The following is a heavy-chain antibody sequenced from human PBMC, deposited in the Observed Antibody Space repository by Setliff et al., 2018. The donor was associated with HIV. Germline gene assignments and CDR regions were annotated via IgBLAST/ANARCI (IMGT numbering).Heavy chain of an antibody. V-gene: IGHV4-59*01. CDR2: ICYGGST. J-gene: IGHJ6*02. CDR1: GGSISSYY. D-gene: IGHD6-13*01. CDR3: ARDSVAAAVTGGMDV. Sequence: SETLSLTCTVSGGSISSYYWSWIRQPPGKGLEWIGYICYGGSTNYNPPLKSRVTISVDTSKNRFSLKLSSVTAAATAVYNCARDSVAAAVTGGMDVWGQGTTVTVSS.